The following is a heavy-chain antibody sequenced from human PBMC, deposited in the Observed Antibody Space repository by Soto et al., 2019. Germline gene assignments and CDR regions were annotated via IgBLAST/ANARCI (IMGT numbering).Heavy chain of an antibody. D-gene: IGHD1-26*01. CDR2: IYSGGST. CDR3: ARVPKSGSYRYGMDV. J-gene: IGHJ6*02. CDR1: GFTVSSNY. V-gene: IGHV3-66*01. Sequence: EVQLVESGGGLVQPGGSLRLSCAASGFTVSSNYMSWVRQAPGKGLEWVSVIYSGGSTYYADSVKGRFTISRDNSKNTLYLQMNRLRAEDTAVYYCARVPKSGSYRYGMDVWGQGTTVTVSS.